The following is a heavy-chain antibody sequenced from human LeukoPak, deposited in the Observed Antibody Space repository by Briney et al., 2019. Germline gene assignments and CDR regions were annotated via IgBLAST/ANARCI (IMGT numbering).Heavy chain of an antibody. CDR1: AVSISSYY. CDR2: IYHSGST. V-gene: IGHV4-59*01. CDR3: ARVSCSGGDCDFDY. D-gene: IGHD2-21*02. J-gene: IGHJ4*02. Sequence: ASETLSLTCTVSAVSISSYYWSWIRQPPGKGLEWIGYIYHSGSTNYNPSLKSRVAQSVDTSKSQFSMKLRSVTAADTAVYYCARVSCSGGDCDFDYWGQGTLVTVSS.